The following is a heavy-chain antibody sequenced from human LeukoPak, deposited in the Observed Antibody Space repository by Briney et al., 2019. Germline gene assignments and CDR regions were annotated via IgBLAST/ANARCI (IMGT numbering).Heavy chain of an antibody. CDR1: GFAFSSYG. D-gene: IGHD2-15*01. CDR3: AKRGCSGGSCYPFDY. V-gene: IGHV3-23*01. J-gene: IGHJ4*02. CDR2: ISGSGGST. Sequence: GGSLRLSCAASGFAFSSYGMSWVRQAPGKGLEWVSAISGSGGSTYYADSVKGRFTISRDNSKNTLYLQMNSLRAEDTAVYYCAKRGCSGGSCYPFDYWGQGTLVTVSS.